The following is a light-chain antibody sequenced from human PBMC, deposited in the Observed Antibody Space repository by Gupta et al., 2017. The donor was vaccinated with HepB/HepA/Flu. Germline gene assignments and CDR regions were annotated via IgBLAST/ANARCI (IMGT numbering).Light chain of an antibody. Sequence: QSVLTQPPSVSGAPGQRVTNSCTGSSSNIGAGYDVHWYQQLPGTAPKLLIYGNSNRPSGVPDRFSGSKSGTSASLAITGLQAEDEADYYCQSYDSSLSGSRVFGGGTKLTVL. V-gene: IGLV1-40*01. CDR2: GNS. J-gene: IGLJ3*02. CDR3: QSYDSSLSGSRV. CDR1: SSNIGAGYD.